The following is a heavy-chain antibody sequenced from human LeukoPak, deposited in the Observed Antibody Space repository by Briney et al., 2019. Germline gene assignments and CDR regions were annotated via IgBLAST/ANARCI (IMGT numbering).Heavy chain of an antibody. J-gene: IGHJ6*02. CDR3: AKDLATSNYYYYGMDV. CDR2: ISGSGGST. V-gene: IGHV3-23*01. CDR1: GFTFSSYA. Sequence: PGGSLRLSCAASGFTFSSYAMSWVRQAPGKGLEWVSAISGSGGSTYYADSVKGRFTISRDNSKNTLYLQMNSLRAEDTAVYYCAKDLATSNYYYYGMDVWGQGTTVTVSS. D-gene: IGHD5-24*01.